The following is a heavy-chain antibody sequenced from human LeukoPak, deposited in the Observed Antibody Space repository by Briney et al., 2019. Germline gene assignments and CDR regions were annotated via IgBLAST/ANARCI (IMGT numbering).Heavy chain of an antibody. CDR3: ARDDIVVVPAALSIAFDI. Sequence: GASVNVSCTASGYTFTSYGISWVRQAPGQGLEWMGWISVYTGNTNYAQKLQGRVTMTTDTSTSTAYMELRSLRSDDTAVYYCARDDIVVVPAALSIAFDIWGQGTMVTVSS. CDR2: ISVYTGNT. J-gene: IGHJ3*02. V-gene: IGHV1-18*01. CDR1: GYTFTSYG. D-gene: IGHD2-2*01.